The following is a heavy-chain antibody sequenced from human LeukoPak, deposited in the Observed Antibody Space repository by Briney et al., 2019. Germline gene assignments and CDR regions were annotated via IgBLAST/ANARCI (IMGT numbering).Heavy chain of an antibody. V-gene: IGHV3-74*01. J-gene: IGHJ3*02. CDR1: GFTFSSYW. Sequence: GGSLRLSCAASGFTFSSYWMHWVRQAPGKGLVWVSRINSDGSSTYYADSVKGRFTISRDNSKNTLYLQMNSLRAGDTAVYYCAKSPPGHTFDIWGQGTMVTVSS. D-gene: IGHD1-14*01. CDR3: AKSPPGHTFDI. CDR2: INSDGSST.